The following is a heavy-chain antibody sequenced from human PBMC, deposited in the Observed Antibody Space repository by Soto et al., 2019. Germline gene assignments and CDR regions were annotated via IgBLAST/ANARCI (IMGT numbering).Heavy chain of an antibody. CDR1: GGSVSIGTYY. D-gene: IGHD2-21*01. CDR2: IHYSGST. V-gene: IGHV4-61*01. Sequence: QVQLQESGPGLVKPSETLSLTCTVPGGSVSIGTYYWSWIRQPPGKVLEWIGFIHYSGSTNYNPSLKSRVTMSVDTSKNQFSLKLTSVNAADTAVYYCTRGGDAYKNGHWGQGTLVTVYS. CDR3: TRGGDAYKNGH. J-gene: IGHJ4*02.